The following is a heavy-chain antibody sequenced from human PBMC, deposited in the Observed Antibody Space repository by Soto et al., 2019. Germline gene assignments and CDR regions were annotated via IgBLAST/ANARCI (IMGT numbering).Heavy chain of an antibody. Sequence: QVQLVESGGGVVQPGRSLRLSCAASGFTFSSYGMHWVRQAPGKGLEWVAVIWDDGSNKYYADSVKGRFTISRDNSKNTLYLQMNSLRAEDTAVYYCARDRLRGKSMAVWGQGTTVTVSS. J-gene: IGHJ6*02. CDR1: GFTFSSYG. V-gene: IGHV3-33*01. CDR2: IWDDGSNK. D-gene: IGHD3-10*01. CDR3: ARDRLRGKSMAV.